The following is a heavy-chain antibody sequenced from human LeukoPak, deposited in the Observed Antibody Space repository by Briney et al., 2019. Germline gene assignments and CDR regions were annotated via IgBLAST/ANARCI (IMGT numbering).Heavy chain of an antibody. Sequence: GGSLRLSCAASGFTFSSYGMQWVRQAPGKGLEWVSVISYDGSNKYYADSVKGRFTISRDNSKNTLYLQMNSLRAEDTAVYYCAKTTGYSYGYGPDYWGQGTLVTVSS. D-gene: IGHD5-18*01. CDR1: GFTFSSYG. V-gene: IGHV3-30*18. J-gene: IGHJ4*02. CDR3: AKTTGYSYGYGPDY. CDR2: ISYDGSNK.